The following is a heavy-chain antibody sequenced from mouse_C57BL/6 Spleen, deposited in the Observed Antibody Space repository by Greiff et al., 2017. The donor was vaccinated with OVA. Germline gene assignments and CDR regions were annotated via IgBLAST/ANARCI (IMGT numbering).Heavy chain of an antibody. D-gene: IGHD1-1*01. CDR1: GFSLTSYG. CDR2: IWGVGST. V-gene: IGHV2-6*01. Sequence: VKVVESGPGLVAPSQSLSITCTVSGFSLTSYGVDWVRQSPGKGLEWLGVIWGVGSTNYNSALKSRLSISKDNSKSQVFLKMNSLQTDDTAMYYCASYGSSYGFAYWGQGTLVTVSA. J-gene: IGHJ3*01. CDR3: ASYGSSYGFAY.